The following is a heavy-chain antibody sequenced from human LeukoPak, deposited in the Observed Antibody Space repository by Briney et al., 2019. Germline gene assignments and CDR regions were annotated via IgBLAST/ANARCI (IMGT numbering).Heavy chain of an antibody. CDR3: ATRYGSGRPFDY. CDR1: PRSISIFY. Sequence: PSETLSRTSTVPPRSISIFYWSLIRQPPGKGLEWIGYIYYSGSTNYNPSLKSRVTMSGDTSKNQFSRKTSSVTAIDTAVYYCATRYGSGRPFDYWGQGTLVTVSS. J-gene: IGHJ4*02. V-gene: IGHV4-59*08. D-gene: IGHD3-10*01. CDR2: IYYSGST.